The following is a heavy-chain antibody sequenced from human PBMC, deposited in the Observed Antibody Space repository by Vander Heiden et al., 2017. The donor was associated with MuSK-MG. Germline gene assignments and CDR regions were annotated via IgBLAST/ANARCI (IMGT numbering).Heavy chain of an antibody. CDR1: GFPLRRYA. V-gene: IGHV3-30-3*01. Sequence: QERLRGPGGGVVQPGRAVRLPCEACGFPLRRYACHWVRQAPGKGREWLAVVSYDASHKVYADAGLGRFTISRDNSNNIVYLRVNTLSVEAKAVYYCGGDGEYSYGTDSIDV. CDR3: GGDGEYSYGTDSIDV. D-gene: IGHD4-17*01. CDR2: VSYDASHK. J-gene: IGHJ6*01.